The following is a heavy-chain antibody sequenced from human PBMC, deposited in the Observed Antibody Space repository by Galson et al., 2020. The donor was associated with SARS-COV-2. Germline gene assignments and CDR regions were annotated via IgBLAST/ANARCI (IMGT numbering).Heavy chain of an antibody. J-gene: IGHJ3*02. CDR1: GFTFSSYS. V-gene: IGHV3-21*01. Sequence: GGSLRLSCAASGFTFSSYSMNWVRQAPGKGLEWVSSISSSSSYIYYADSVKGRFTISRDNAKNSLYLQMNSLRAEDTAVYYCARKREGATAPDAFDIWGQGTMVTVSS. CDR3: ARKREGATAPDAFDI. D-gene: IGHD1-26*01. CDR2: ISSSSSYI.